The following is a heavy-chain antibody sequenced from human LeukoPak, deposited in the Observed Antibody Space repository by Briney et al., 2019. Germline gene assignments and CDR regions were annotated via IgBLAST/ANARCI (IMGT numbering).Heavy chain of an antibody. CDR2: ISSSGSTI. J-gene: IGHJ6*03. CDR1: GLTFSSYE. Sequence: GGSLRLSCAASGLTFSSYEMNWVRQVPGKGLEWVSYISSSGSTIYYADSVKGRFTISRDNAKNSLYLQMNSLRAEDTAVYYCARDTYYYGSGSYLYYYYYMDVWGKGTTVTISS. V-gene: IGHV3-48*03. CDR3: ARDTYYYGSGSYLYYYYYMDV. D-gene: IGHD3-10*01.